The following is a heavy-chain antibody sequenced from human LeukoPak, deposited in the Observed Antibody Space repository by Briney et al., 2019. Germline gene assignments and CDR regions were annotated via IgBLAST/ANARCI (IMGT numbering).Heavy chain of an antibody. CDR3: ARQDTTYYYGSGSYPFDI. J-gene: IGHJ3*02. D-gene: IGHD3-10*01. V-gene: IGHV4-59*08. CDR2: IYYSGST. Sequence: SETLSLTCTVSGGSISSYYWSWIRQPPGKGLEWIGYIYYSGSTNYNPSLKSRVTISVDMSKNQFSLKLSSVTAADTAVYYCARQDTTYYYGSGSYPFDIWGQGTMVTVSS. CDR1: GGSISSYY.